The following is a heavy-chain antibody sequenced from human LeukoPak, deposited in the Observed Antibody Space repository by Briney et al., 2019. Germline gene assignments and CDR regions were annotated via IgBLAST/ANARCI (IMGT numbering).Heavy chain of an antibody. J-gene: IGHJ6*03. Sequence: APVKVSCKASGYTFTSYDINWVRQATGQGLEWMGWMNPNSGNTGYAQKFQGRVTITRNTPISTAYMELSSLRSEDTAVYYCARRISPPSSWLGAIPHGYYYYYMDVWGKGTTVTVSS. V-gene: IGHV1-8*03. CDR2: MNPNSGNT. CDR1: GYTFTSYD. D-gene: IGHD3-10*01. CDR3: ARRISPPSSWLGAIPHGYYYYYMDV.